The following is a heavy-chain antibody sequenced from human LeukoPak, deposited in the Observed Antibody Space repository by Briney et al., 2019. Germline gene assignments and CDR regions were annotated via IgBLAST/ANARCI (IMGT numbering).Heavy chain of an antibody. V-gene: IGHV4-4*07. CDR2: IYTSGST. CDR1: GGSISSYY. CDR3: ARETPITIFGVVIIGGYDNWFDP. D-gene: IGHD3-3*01. J-gene: IGHJ5*02. Sequence: SETLSLTCTVSGGSISSYYWSWIRQPAGKGLEWIGRIYTSGSTNYNPSLKSRVTMSVDTSKNQFSLKLNSVTAADTAVYYCARETPITIFGVVIIGGYDNWFDPWGKGTLVTVSS.